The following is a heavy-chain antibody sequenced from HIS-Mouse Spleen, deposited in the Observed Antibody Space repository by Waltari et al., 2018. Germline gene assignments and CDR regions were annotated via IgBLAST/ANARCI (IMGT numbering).Heavy chain of an antibody. D-gene: IGHD3-10*01. J-gene: IGHJ4*02. CDR3: ARVTGGGY. CDR2: ISYDGSNK. Sequence: QGQLVESGGGVVQPGRSLRLSCAASGFTFSSYCMHWVRQAPGKGLEWVAVISYDGSNKYYADSVKGRFTIYRDNSKNTLYLQMNSLRAEDTAVYYCARVTGGGYWGQGTLVTVSS. V-gene: IGHV3-30-3*01. CDR1: GFTFSSYC.